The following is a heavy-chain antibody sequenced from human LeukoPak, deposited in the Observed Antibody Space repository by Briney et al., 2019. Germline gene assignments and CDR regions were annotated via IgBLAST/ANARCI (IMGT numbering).Heavy chain of an antibody. Sequence: VASVKVSCKASGGTFSSYAISWVRQAPGQGLEWMGWISAYNGNTNYAQKLQGRVTMTTDTSTSTAYMELRSLRSDDTAVYYCARDYGFDWLSGVDYWGQGTLVTVSS. V-gene: IGHV1-18*01. J-gene: IGHJ4*02. CDR1: GGTFSSYA. CDR3: ARDYGFDWLSGVDY. D-gene: IGHD3-9*01. CDR2: ISAYNGNT.